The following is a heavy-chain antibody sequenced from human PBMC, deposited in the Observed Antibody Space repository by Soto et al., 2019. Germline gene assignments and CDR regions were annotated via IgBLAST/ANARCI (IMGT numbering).Heavy chain of an antibody. CDR1: GYTFTNDD. Sequence: QVQLVQSGAEVKKPGASVKVSCKASGYTFTNDDINWVRQAPGQGLEWMGWMNPKNGNTGNIEKFQGRVTMTRNTSISTAYMELSSLRYEDTAVYYCARGYDFWTSWGQGTTVTVSS. CDR2: MNPKNGNT. V-gene: IGHV1-8*01. J-gene: IGHJ6*02. D-gene: IGHD3-3*01. CDR3: ARGYDFWTS.